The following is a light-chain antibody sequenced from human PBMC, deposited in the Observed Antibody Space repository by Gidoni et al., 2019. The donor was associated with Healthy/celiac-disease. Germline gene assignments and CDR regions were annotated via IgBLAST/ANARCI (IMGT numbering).Light chain of an antibody. Sequence: EIVLTHSPATLSVSPGESATLSCRTNQSVSSNLAWYQQKPGQAPRLLIYGASTRATGIPARFSGSGSGTEFTLTISSLQSEDFAVYYCQQYNNWWTFGQGTKVEIK. CDR3: QQYNNWWT. J-gene: IGKJ1*01. V-gene: IGKV3-15*01. CDR1: QSVSSN. CDR2: GAS.